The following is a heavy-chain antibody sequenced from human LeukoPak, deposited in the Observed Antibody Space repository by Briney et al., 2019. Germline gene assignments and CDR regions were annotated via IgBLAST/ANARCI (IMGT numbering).Heavy chain of an antibody. CDR3: ARGCVFDY. CDR2: INHSGST. CDR1: GGSFSGYY. Sequence: SETLSLTCAVYGGSFSGYYWSWVRQPPGKGLEWIGEINHSGSTNYNPSLKSRVTISVATSKNQFSLKLSSVTAADTAVYYCARGCVFDYWGQGTLVTVSS. J-gene: IGHJ4*02. V-gene: IGHV4-34*01.